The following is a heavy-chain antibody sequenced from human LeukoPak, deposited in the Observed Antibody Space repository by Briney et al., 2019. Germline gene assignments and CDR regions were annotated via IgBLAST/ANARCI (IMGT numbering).Heavy chain of an antibody. J-gene: IGHJ3*01. CDR2: INPNSGVT. V-gene: IGHV1-2*04. D-gene: IGHD5-24*01. CDR1: GYTFTSYY. Sequence: ASVKVSCKASGYTFTSYYMNWVRQAPGQGLEWMGWINPNSGVTNYAQKFQGWVSMTRDTSINTAYMELSRLRSDDTAVYYCARVLRWGWDAFDVWGQGTMVTVSS. CDR3: ARVLRWGWDAFDV.